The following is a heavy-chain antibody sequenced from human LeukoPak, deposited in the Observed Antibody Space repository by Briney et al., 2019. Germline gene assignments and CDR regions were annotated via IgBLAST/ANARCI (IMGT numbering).Heavy chain of an antibody. CDR2: INHSGST. J-gene: IGHJ4*02. Sequence: SETLSLTCAVYGGSFSGYYWSWIRQPPGKGLEWIGEINHSGSTNYNSSLKSRVTISVDTSKNQFSLKLSSVTAADTAVYYGARRDYRKRMDYWGQGTLFTVSS. CDR3: ARRDYRKRMDY. V-gene: IGHV4-34*01. D-gene: IGHD1-14*01. CDR1: GGSFSGYY.